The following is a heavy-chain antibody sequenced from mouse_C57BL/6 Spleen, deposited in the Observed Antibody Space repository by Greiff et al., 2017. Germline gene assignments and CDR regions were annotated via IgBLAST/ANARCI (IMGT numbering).Heavy chain of an antibody. D-gene: IGHD2-1*01. J-gene: IGHJ4*01. Sequence: QVQLQQSGAELVKPGASVKISCKASGYAFSSYWMNWVKQRPGKGLEWIGQIYPGDGDTNYNGKFKGKATLTADKSSSTAYMQLSSLPSEDSAVYFCARSYGNPYYAMDYWGQGTSVTVSS. V-gene: IGHV1-80*01. CDR1: GYAFSSYW. CDR2: IYPGDGDT. CDR3: ARSYGNPYYAMDY.